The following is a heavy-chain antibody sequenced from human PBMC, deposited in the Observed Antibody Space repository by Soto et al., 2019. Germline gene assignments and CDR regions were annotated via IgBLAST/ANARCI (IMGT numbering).Heavy chain of an antibody. CDR3: ARGAPTMVRGVLNWFDP. Sequence: LETLSLTCAVYGGSFSGYYWSWIRQPPGKGLEWIGEINHSGSTNYNPSLKSRVTISVDTSKNQFSLKLSSVTAADTAVYYCARGAPTMVRGVLNWFDPWGQGTLVTVSS. CDR2: INHSGST. CDR1: GGSFSGYY. J-gene: IGHJ5*02. D-gene: IGHD3-10*01. V-gene: IGHV4-34*01.